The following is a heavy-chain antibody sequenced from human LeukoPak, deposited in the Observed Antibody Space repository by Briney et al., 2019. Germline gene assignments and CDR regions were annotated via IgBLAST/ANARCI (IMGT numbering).Heavy chain of an antibody. CDR2: INHSGST. CDR1: GGSFSGYY. J-gene: IGHJ4*02. CDR3: ARHGPVAFGGVIVDGVFDY. D-gene: IGHD3-16*02. Sequence: SETLSLTCAVYGGSFSGYYWSWIRQPPGKGLEWIGEINHSGSTNYNPSLKSRVTISVDTSKNQFSLKLSSVTAADTAVYYCARHGPVAFGGVIVDGVFDYWGQGTLVTVSS. V-gene: IGHV4-34*01.